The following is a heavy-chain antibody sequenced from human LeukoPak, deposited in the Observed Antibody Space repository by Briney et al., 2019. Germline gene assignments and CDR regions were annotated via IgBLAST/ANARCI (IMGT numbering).Heavy chain of an antibody. V-gene: IGHV3-30*18. CDR2: ISYDGSNK. Sequence: GGSLRLSCAASGFTFSSYGMHWVRQAPGKGLDWVAVISYDGSNKYYADSVKGRFTISRDNSKNTLYLQMNSLRAEDTAVYYCAKDSKSYGTFDYWGQGTLVTVSS. D-gene: IGHD5-18*01. CDR3: AKDSKSYGTFDY. CDR1: GFTFSSYG. J-gene: IGHJ4*02.